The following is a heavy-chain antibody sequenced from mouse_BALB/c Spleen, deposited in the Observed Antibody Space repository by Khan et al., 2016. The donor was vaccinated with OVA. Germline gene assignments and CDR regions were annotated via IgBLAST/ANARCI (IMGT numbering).Heavy chain of an antibody. J-gene: IGHJ4*01. V-gene: IGHV2-2*02. Sequence: QVQLKESGPGLVQPSQSLSITCTVSGFSLTSYGVHWVRQSPGKGLEWLGVIWSGGSTDYNAAFISRLSISKDNSKCQVFFKMHRQEANATAIYYCARNWNWDYYAMDYWGQGTSVTVSS. CDR2: IWSGGST. CDR3: ARNWNWDYYAMDY. CDR1: GFSLTSYG. D-gene: IGHD4-1*01.